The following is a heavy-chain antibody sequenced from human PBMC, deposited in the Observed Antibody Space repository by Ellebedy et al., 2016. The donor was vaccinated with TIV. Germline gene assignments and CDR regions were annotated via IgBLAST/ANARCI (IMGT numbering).Heavy chain of an antibody. CDR3: VKLDSSGYYYGRLDY. CDR1: GFTFYSHA. CDR2: ISAGGDST. J-gene: IGHJ4*02. Sequence: GGSLGLSCAGSGFTFYSHAMCWVRQTPGKGLEWVSVISAGGDSTEYGDSVKGRFTISRDNSKDTLYLQMNSLRVEDTAVYYCVKLDSSGYYYGRLDYWGQGTLVTVSS. D-gene: IGHD3-22*01. V-gene: IGHV3-23*01.